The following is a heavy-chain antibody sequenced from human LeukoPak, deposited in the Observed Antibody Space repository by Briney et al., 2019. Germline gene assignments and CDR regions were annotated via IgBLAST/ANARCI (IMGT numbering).Heavy chain of an antibody. D-gene: IGHD2-21*02. V-gene: IGHV4-39*01. CDR2: IYYSGST. Sequence: PSETLSLTCTVSGGSISSSSYYWGWIRQPPGKGLEWIGSIYYSGSTYYNPSLKSRVTISVDTSKNQFSLKLSSVTAADTAVYYCARPHGDCYTCWFDPWGQGTLVTVSS. J-gene: IGHJ5*02. CDR3: ARPHGDCYTCWFDP. CDR1: GGSISSSSYY.